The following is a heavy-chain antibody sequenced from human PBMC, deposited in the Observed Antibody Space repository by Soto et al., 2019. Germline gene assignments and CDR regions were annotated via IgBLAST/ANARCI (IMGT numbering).Heavy chain of an antibody. CDR3: ARASGSYYGFDY. Sequence: GGSLRLSCAASGFTFSSYAMHWVRQAPGKGLEWVAVISYDGSNKYYADSVKGRFTISRDNSKNTLYLQMNSLRAEDTAVYYCARASGSYYGFDYWGQGTLVTVSS. CDR2: ISYDGSNK. J-gene: IGHJ4*02. D-gene: IGHD1-26*01. CDR1: GFTFSSYA. V-gene: IGHV3-30-3*01.